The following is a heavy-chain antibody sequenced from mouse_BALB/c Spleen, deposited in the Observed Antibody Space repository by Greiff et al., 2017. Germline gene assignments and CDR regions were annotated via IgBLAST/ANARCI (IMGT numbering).Heavy chain of an antibody. D-gene: IGHD2-4*01. Sequence: EVQLVESGGDLVKPGGSLKLSCAASGFTFSSYGMSWVRQTPDKRLEWVATISSGGSYTYYPDSVKGRFTFSRNNAKNTLYLQMSSLNSEDTAMYCCARPPYDCYWYLDVWGAGTTVTVSS. CDR3: ARPPYDCYWYLDV. CDR1: GFTFSSYG. CDR2: ISSGGSYT. V-gene: IGHV5-6*01. J-gene: IGHJ1*01.